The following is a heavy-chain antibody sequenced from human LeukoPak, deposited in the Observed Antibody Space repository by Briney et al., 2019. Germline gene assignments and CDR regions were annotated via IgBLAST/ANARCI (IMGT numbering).Heavy chain of an antibody. J-gene: IGHJ6*02. CDR1: GFIFNNYA. V-gene: IGHV3-9*01. Sequence: GTSLRLSCTTSGFIFNNYAMHWVRQPPGKGLEWVSNINWDGTVKAYADSLKGRFTISGDNAKNSLYLQMNSLTPEDTALYYCVREKRGPGNFDKYYGMDVWGQGTTITVSS. D-gene: IGHD4-23*01. CDR2: INWDGTVK. CDR3: VREKRGPGNFDKYYGMDV.